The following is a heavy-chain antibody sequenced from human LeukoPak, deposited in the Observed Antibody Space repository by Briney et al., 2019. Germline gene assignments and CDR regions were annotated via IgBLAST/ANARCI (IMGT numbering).Heavy chain of an antibody. V-gene: IGHV4-61*02. D-gene: IGHD2-2*01. Sequence: SETLSLTCTVSGDSISSGSYYWSWIRQPAGKGLEWIGRIFTSGNTNYNPSLKSRLTMSLDTSKNQFSLKLSSVTATDTAVYYCARGKYQLTTYDYWGQGILVTVSS. CDR1: GDSISSGSYY. J-gene: IGHJ4*02. CDR3: ARGKYQLTTYDY. CDR2: IFTSGNT.